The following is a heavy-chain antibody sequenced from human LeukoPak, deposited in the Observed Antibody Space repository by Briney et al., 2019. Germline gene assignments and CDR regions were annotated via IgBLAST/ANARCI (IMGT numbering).Heavy chain of an antibody. CDR3: ALGHGSGSS. J-gene: IGHJ5*02. CDR2: ISSSSSYI. D-gene: IGHD3-10*01. V-gene: IGHV3-21*01. Sequence: GGSLRLSCAASGFTFSSYSMNWVRQAPGKGLEWVSSISSSSSYIYYAVSVKGRFTISRDNAKNSLYLQMNSLRAEDTAVYYCALGHGSGSSWGQGTLVTVSS. CDR1: GFTFSSYS.